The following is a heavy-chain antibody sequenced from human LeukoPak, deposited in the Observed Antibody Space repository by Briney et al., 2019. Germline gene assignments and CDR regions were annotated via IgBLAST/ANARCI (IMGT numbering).Heavy chain of an antibody. J-gene: IGHJ5*02. D-gene: IGHD6-19*01. Sequence: GGSLRLSCAASGFTFSSYGMRWVRQAPGKGLEWVAVIWYDGSNKYYADSVKGRFTISRDNSKNTLYLQMNSLRAEDTAVYYCARDAPGPHGPVAGHNWFDPWGQGTLVTVSS. CDR1: GFTFSSYG. CDR3: ARDAPGPHGPVAGHNWFDP. CDR2: IWYDGSNK. V-gene: IGHV3-33*01.